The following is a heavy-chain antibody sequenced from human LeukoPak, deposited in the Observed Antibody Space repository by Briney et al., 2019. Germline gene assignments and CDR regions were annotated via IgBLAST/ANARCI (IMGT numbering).Heavy chain of an antibody. CDR2: IYPGDSET. J-gene: IGHJ4*02. V-gene: IGHV5-51*01. Sequence: GESLKISCKGSGYTFTTHWIGWVRQMPGKGLEWMGIIYPGDSETSYSPSFQGQVTISADKSITTAYLQWGSLKVSDTAMYYCARSDFHGNSFDYWGQGTLVTVSS. D-gene: IGHD4-23*01. CDR3: ARSDFHGNSFDY. CDR1: GYTFTTHW.